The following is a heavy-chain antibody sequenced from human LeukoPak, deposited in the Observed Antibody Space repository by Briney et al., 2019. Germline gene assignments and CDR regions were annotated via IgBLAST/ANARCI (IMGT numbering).Heavy chain of an antibody. J-gene: IGHJ5*02. V-gene: IGHV1-69*02. Sequence: ASVKVSCKASGYTFTGYYMHWLRQAPGQGLEWMGRIIPILGIANYAQKFQGRVTITADKSTSTAYMELSSLRSEDTAVYYCARSPAGYGSGSFLTWFDPWGQGTLVTVSS. CDR2: IIPILGIA. D-gene: IGHD3-10*01. CDR3: ARSPAGYGSGSFLTWFDP. CDR1: GYTFTGYY.